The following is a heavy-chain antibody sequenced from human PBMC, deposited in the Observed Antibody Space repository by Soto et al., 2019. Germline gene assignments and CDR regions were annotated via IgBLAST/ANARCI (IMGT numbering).Heavy chain of an antibody. CDR1: GGSISSYY. Sequence: SETLSLTCTVSGGSISSYYWSWIRQPPGKGLEWIGYIYYSGSTNYNPSLKSRVTISVDTSKNQFSLKLSSVTAADTAVYYCARLGGYRYYYYYYMDVWAKRTTVTVSS. CDR2: IYYSGST. J-gene: IGHJ6*03. D-gene: IGHD1-26*01. CDR3: ARLGGYRYYYYYYMDV. V-gene: IGHV4-59*01.